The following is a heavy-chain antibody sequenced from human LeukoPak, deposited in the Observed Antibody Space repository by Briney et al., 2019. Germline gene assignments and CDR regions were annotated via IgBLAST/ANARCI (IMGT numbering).Heavy chain of an antibody. V-gene: IGHV4-59*01. J-gene: IGHJ3*02. Sequence: SETLSLTCTVSGGSISSYYWSWIRQPPGKGLEWIGYIYYSGSTNYNPSLKSRVTISVHTSKNQFSLKLSSVTAADTAVYYCAKGREPGGDVFDIWGQGTMATVSS. CDR1: GGSISSYY. CDR3: AKGREPGGDVFDI. CDR2: IYYSGST. D-gene: IGHD1-14*01.